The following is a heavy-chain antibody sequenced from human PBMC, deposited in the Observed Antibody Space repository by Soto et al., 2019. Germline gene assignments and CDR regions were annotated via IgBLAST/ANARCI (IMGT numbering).Heavy chain of an antibody. CDR2: ISYDGSNK. Sequence: QVQLVESGGGVVQPGRSLRLSCAASGFTFSSYGMHWVRQAPGKGLEWVAVISYDGSNKYYADSVKGRFTISRDNSKNTLYLQMNSLRAEDTAVYYCAKAVGARDYVWGSYRYWEGYYYGMDVWGQGTTVTVSS. CDR3: AKAVGARDYVWGSYRYWEGYYYGMDV. D-gene: IGHD3-16*02. CDR1: GFTFSSYG. J-gene: IGHJ6*02. V-gene: IGHV3-30*18.